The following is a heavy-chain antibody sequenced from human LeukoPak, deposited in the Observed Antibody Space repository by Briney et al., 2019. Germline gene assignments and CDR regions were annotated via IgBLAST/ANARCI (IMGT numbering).Heavy chain of an antibody. CDR3: ARGLSYDILTGYYQDY. Sequence: PGGSLRLSCAASGFTFSSYGMHWVRQAPGKGLEWVAFIRYDGSNKYYADSVKGRFTIFRDNSKNTLYLQMNSLRAEDTAVYYCARGLSYDILTGYYQDYWGQGTLVTVSS. V-gene: IGHV3-30*02. CDR2: IRYDGSNK. J-gene: IGHJ4*02. D-gene: IGHD3-9*01. CDR1: GFTFSSYG.